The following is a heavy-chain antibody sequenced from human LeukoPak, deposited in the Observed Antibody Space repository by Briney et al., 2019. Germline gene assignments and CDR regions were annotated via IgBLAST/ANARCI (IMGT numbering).Heavy chain of an antibody. CDR1: GYTFTGYY. D-gene: IGHD2-15*01. Sequence: ASVKVSCKASGYTFTGYYMHWVRQAPGQGLEWMGWINPNSGGTNYAQKFQGRVTMTRDTSISTAYMELSRLRSDDTAVYYCARDQCSGSSCYGLYYFDYWGQGTLVTVSS. J-gene: IGHJ4*02. V-gene: IGHV1-2*02. CDR2: INPNSGGT. CDR3: ARDQCSGSSCYGLYYFDY.